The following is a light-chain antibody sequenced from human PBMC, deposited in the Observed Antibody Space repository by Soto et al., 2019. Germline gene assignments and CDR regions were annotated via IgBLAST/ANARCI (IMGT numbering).Light chain of an antibody. CDR2: DAS. J-gene: IGKJ2*01. Sequence: EIVLTQSPATLSLSPGERATLSCRASQSVSSYLAWYQQKPGQAPRLLIYDASNRATGIPARFSGSGSGTDFTLTIGSLEPEDFAVYYCQQYNNWPHTFGQGTKVDIK. V-gene: IGKV3-11*01. CDR1: QSVSSY. CDR3: QQYNNWPHT.